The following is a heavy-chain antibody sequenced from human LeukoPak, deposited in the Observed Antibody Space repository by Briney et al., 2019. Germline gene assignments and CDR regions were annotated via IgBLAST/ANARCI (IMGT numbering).Heavy chain of an antibody. CDR1: GFTFSNYG. Sequence: GGSLRLSCAASGFTFSNYGMTWVRQAPGKGLEWVANIKQDGSEKYYVDSVKGRFTISRDNAKNSLYLQMNSLRAEDMAVYYCARGHVWFDPWGQGTLVAVSS. CDR2: IKQDGSEK. J-gene: IGHJ5*02. CDR3: ARGHVWFDP. V-gene: IGHV3-7*05.